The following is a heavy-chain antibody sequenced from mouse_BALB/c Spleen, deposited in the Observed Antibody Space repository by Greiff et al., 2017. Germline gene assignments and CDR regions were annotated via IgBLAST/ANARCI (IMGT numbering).Heavy chain of an antibody. CDR1: GYTFTSYW. CDR3: ARRELKYGNYPAWFAY. D-gene: IGHD2-10*02. Sequence: QVQLKQSGAELAKPGASVKMSCKASGYTFTSYWMHWVKQRPGQGLEWIGYINPSTGYTEYNQKFKDKATLTADKSSSTAYMQLSSLTSEDSAVYYCARRELKYGNYPAWFAYWGQGTLVTVSA. CDR2: INPSTGYT. V-gene: IGHV1-7*01. J-gene: IGHJ3*01.